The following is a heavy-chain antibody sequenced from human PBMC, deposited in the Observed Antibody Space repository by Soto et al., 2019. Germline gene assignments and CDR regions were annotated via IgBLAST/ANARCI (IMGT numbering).Heavy chain of an antibody. CDR1: GFTFSGSA. CDR2: IRSKTNSYAT. V-gene: IGHV3-73*02. CDR3: AKGLYDSSGYYLRFDY. J-gene: IGHJ4*02. D-gene: IGHD3-22*01. Sequence: EVQLVESGGGLVQPGGSLKLSCAASGFTFSGSAMHWVRQASGKGLEWVGRIRSKTNSYATAYAASVKGRFTISRDDSKDTAYLQMNSLKTEDTAVYYCAKGLYDSSGYYLRFDYWGQGTLVTVSS.